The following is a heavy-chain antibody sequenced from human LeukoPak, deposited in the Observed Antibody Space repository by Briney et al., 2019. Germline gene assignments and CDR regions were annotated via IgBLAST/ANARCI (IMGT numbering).Heavy chain of an antibody. V-gene: IGHV3-48*02. CDR1: GFTFSTYS. CDR2: ISSSSSGI. D-gene: IGHD3-3*01. CDR3: ARESGYYCDY. Sequence: GGSLRLSCAASGFTFSTYSMNWVRQAPGKGLEWVSYISSSSSGIYYADSVKGRFTISRDNAKNSLCLQMNSLRDEDTAVYYCARESGYYCDYWGPGTLVTVSS. J-gene: IGHJ4*02.